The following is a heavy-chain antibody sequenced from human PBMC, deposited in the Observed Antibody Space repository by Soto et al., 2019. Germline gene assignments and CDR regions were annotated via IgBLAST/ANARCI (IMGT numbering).Heavy chain of an antibody. Sequence: GGSLRLSCVGSGFTFKNYGMHWVRQAPGKGLEWLAVVSYDGTKTMYTDSVKGRTSISRDNARNTLFLQMDSLTAEDTALYYCARELRSYSGAYSDYWGQGTPVTVSS. D-gene: IGHD1-26*01. CDR2: VSYDGTKT. CDR1: GFTFKNYG. V-gene: IGHV3-33*05. J-gene: IGHJ4*02. CDR3: ARELRSYSGAYSDY.